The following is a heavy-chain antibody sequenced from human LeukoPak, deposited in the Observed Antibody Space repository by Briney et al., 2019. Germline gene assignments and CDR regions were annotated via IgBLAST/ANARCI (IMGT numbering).Heavy chain of an antibody. CDR1: GFTFSSYA. V-gene: IGHV3-23*01. CDR2: ISGSGGST. D-gene: IGHD5-12*01. Sequence: GGSLRLSCAASGFTFSSYAMSWVRQAPGKGLEWVSAISGSGGSTYYADSVKGRFTISRDNSKNTLYLQMNSLRAEDTAVYYCARFIVASYYFDYWGQGTLVTVSS. J-gene: IGHJ4*02. CDR3: ARFIVASYYFDY.